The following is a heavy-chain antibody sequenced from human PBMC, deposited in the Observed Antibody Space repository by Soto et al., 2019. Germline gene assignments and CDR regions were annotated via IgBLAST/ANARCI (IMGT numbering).Heavy chain of an antibody. Sequence: SETLSLTCTVSGGSISSSSYYWGWIRQPPGKGLEWIGSIYYSGSTYYNPSLKGRVTISIDTSKNQFSLKLSTVTAADTAVYYCARREPTEKYYYYYMDVWGKGTTVTVSS. CDR1: GGSISSSSYY. CDR2: IYYSGST. CDR3: ARREPTEKYYYYYMDV. V-gene: IGHV4-39*01. J-gene: IGHJ6*03.